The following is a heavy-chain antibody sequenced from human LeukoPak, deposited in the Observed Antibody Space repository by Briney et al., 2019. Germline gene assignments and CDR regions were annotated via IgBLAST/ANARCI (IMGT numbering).Heavy chain of an antibody. V-gene: IGHV4-59*01. CDR3: ARGIRMGIPFDAFDI. D-gene: IGHD1-14*01. Sequence: PSETLSLTCTVSGGSISSFYWSWIRQPPGKGLEWIGYIYYSGSTNYNPSLKRRVTISVDTSKNQFSLKLSSVTAADTAVYYCARGIRMGIPFDAFDIWGQGTMVTVSS. J-gene: IGHJ3*02. CDR2: IYYSGST. CDR1: GGSISSFY.